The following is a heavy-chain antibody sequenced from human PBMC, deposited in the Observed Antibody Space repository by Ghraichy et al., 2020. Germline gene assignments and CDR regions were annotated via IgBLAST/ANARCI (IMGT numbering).Heavy chain of an antibody. CDR1: GFAFSTYS. Sequence: GESLNISCTASGFAFSTYSMNWVRQAPGKGLEWVSYISSSGNTIYYAHSVKGRFTISRDDAKNSLYLQLNSLRAEDTALYYCARDYCSGGSCYRPYYFDYWGQGTLVTVSS. D-gene: IGHD2-15*01. J-gene: IGHJ4*02. CDR2: ISSSGNTI. V-gene: IGHV3-48*01. CDR3: ARDYCSGGSCYRPYYFDY.